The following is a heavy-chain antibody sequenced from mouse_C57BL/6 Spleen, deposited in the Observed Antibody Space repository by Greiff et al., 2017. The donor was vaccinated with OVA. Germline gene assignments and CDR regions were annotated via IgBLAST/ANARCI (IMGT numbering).Heavy chain of an antibody. Sequence: EVQVVESGGGLVKPEGSLKLSCAASGFTFSSYAMSWVRQTPEKRLEWVATISDGGSYTYYPDNVKGRFTISRDNAKNNLYLQMSHLKSEDTAMYYCARGRETYSKGAWFAYWGQGTLVTVSA. D-gene: IGHD2-10*01. CDR1: GFTFSSYA. J-gene: IGHJ3*01. CDR3: ARGRETYSKGAWFAY. CDR2: ISDGGSYT. V-gene: IGHV5-4*01.